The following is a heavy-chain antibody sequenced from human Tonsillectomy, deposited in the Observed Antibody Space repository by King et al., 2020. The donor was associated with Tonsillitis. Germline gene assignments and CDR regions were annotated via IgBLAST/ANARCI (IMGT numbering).Heavy chain of an antibody. CDR1: GGSISSYY. V-gene: IGHV4-59*01. J-gene: IGHJ4*02. Sequence: QLQESGPGLVKPSETLSLTCTVSGGSISSYYWSWIRQPPGKGLEWIGYIYYSGSTNYNPSLKSRVPISVATSKNQFSLKLSSVTAADTAVYYWARVDSDSSSWYYFDYWGQGTLVTVSS. CDR2: IYYSGST. CDR3: ARVDSDSSSWYYFDY. D-gene: IGHD6-13*01.